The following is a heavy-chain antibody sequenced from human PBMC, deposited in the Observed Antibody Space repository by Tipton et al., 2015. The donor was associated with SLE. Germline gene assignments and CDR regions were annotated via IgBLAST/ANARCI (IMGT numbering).Heavy chain of an antibody. V-gene: IGHV3-23*01. D-gene: IGHD1-26*01. J-gene: IGHJ4*02. CDR3: AKEGGIEGPTTARLDY. CDR1: GFTFSNYA. CDR2: ISGHDND. Sequence: SLRLSCAASGFTFSNYAMNWVRHVSGKGMVWVSAISGHDNDLYADSVKGRFTVSRDNSKSMLYLQMNSPSAEDTAVYYCAKEGGIEGPTTARLDYWGQGTLVRVSS.